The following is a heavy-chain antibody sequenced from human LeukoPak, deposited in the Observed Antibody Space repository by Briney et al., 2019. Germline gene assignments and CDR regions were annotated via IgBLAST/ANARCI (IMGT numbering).Heavy chain of an antibody. CDR3: ARSGLTTISYLD. V-gene: IGHV4-34*01. J-gene: IGHJ4*02. Sequence: SETLSLTCGGYGGSFSNYCWSWIRQPPGKGLEWIAEINHSGYTYYNSSLRSRVSVSADTSCNQFSLNLTSLSAADTAIYYCARSGLTTISYLDWGQGTLVSVSS. D-gene: IGHD4-11*01. CDR1: GGSFSNYC. CDR2: INHSGYT.